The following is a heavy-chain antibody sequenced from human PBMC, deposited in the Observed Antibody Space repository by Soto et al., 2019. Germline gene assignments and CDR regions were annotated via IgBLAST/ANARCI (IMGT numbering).Heavy chain of an antibody. CDR2: TYYRSKWYN. CDR1: GDSVSSNSAA. V-gene: IGHV6-1*01. CDR3: ARVVVRPPICSSTSCYGSGMDV. Sequence: SQTLSLTCAIFGDSVSSNSAAWNWIRQSPSRGLEWLGRTYYRSKWYNDYAVSVKSRITINPDTSKNQFSLQLNSVTPEDTAVYYCARVVVRPPICSSTSCYGSGMDVWGQGTTVTVS. D-gene: IGHD2-2*01. J-gene: IGHJ6*02.